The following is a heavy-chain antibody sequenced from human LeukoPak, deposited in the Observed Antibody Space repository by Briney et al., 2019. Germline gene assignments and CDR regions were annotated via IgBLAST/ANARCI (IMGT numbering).Heavy chain of an antibody. CDR3: ARVPLWWLTPFDF. Sequence: SETLSLTCAVSGGSLSPHYWGWIRRPLGKGLEWIGEINNRGTTNYSPSFRGRATISVDTSKNRFSLRLTSVTAADTAIYYCARVPLWWLTPFDFWGQGTLATVSS. D-gene: IGHD5-12*01. CDR1: GGSLSPHY. V-gene: IGHV4-34*05. J-gene: IGHJ4*02. CDR2: INNRGTT.